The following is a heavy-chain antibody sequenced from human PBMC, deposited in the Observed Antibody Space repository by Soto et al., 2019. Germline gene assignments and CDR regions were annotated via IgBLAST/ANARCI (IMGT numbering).Heavy chain of an antibody. CDR1: GGTFSSYA. CDR2: IIPIFGTA. CDR3: AGEGQQLVEGPVWFDP. Sequence: QVQLVQSGAEVKKPGSSVKVSCKASGGTFSSYAISWVRQAPGQGLEWMGGIIPIFGTANYAQKFQGRVTITADESTSTAYMELSSLRSEDTAVYYWAGEGQQLVEGPVWFDPWGQGTLVTVSS. D-gene: IGHD6-13*01. J-gene: IGHJ5*02. V-gene: IGHV1-69*12.